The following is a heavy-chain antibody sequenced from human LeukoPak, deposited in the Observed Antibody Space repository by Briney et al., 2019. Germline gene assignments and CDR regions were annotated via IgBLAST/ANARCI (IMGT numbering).Heavy chain of an antibody. V-gene: IGHV1-18*04. Sequence: ASVKLSCKASGYTFTSYGISWVRHAPGQGLEWMGWISAYNGNTNYAQKLQGRVTMTTDTSTSTAYMELRSLRSDDTAVYYCARDRSSGWYGPFGYWGQGTLVTVSS. D-gene: IGHD6-19*01. J-gene: IGHJ4*02. CDR1: GYTFTSYG. CDR2: ISAYNGNT. CDR3: ARDRSSGWYGPFGY.